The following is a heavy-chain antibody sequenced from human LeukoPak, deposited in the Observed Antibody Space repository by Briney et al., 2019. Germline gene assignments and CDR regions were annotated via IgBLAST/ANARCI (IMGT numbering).Heavy chain of an antibody. V-gene: IGHV3-23*01. D-gene: IGHD5-24*01. CDR1: GFTFSSHG. CDR3: AKDDRWLQFCC. Sequence: GGSLRLSCVASGFTFSSHGRNWVRQAPGKGLEWISGIIPSGHTTYYADSVRGRFTISRDNSSNTVYLQMNSLRAEDTAVYYCAKDDRWLQFCCWGQGTLVTASS. CDR2: IIPSGHTT. J-gene: IGHJ4*02.